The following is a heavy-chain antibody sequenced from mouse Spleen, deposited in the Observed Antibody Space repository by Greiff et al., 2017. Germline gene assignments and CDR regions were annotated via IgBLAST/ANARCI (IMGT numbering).Heavy chain of an antibody. D-gene: IGHD1-1*01. CDR2: IYPRSGNT. V-gene: IGHV1-81*01. Sequence: VQLQQSGAELARPGASVKLSCKASGFTFTSYGISWVKQSTGQGLEWIGEIYPRSGNTYYNENFKGKATLTADKSSSPAYMELRSLTSEDSEENFCEREYGSRYDERDYWGEGTSGTVAS. CDR1: GFTFTSYG. J-gene: IGHJ4*01. CDR3: EREYGSRYDERDY.